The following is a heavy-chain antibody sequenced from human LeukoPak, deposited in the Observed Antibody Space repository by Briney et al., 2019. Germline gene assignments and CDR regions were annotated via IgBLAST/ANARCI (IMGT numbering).Heavy chain of an antibody. CDR3: ARVVGATPYYGMDV. J-gene: IGHJ6*02. CDR2: IIPIFGTA. V-gene: IGHV1-69*13. D-gene: IGHD1-26*01. CDR1: GGTFSSYA. Sequence: ASVKVSCKASGGTFSSYAISWVRQAPGQGLEWMGGIIPIFGTANYAQKFQGRVTSTADESTSTAYMKLSSLRSEDTALYYCARVVGATPYYGMDVWGQGTTVTVSS.